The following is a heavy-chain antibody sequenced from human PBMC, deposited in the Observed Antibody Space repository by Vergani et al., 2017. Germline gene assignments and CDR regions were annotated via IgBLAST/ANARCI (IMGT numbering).Heavy chain of an antibody. V-gene: IGHV1-69*12. Sequence: QVQLVQSGAEVKKPGSSVKVSCKASGGTFSSYAISWVRQAPGQGLEWMGGIIPIFGTANYAQKFQGRVTITADESTSTAYMELSSLRSEDTAVYYCARYSGIVVAPYYYYYGMDVWGQGTTVTVSS. CDR1: GGTFSSYA. J-gene: IGHJ6*02. D-gene: IGHD3-22*01. CDR2: IIPIFGTA. CDR3: ARYSGIVVAPYYYYYGMDV.